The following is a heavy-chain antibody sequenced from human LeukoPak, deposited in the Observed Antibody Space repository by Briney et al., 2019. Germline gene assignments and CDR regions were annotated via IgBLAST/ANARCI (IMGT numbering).Heavy chain of an antibody. CDR2: ISAYNGNR. CDR1: GYTFTSYG. J-gene: IGHJ6*02. V-gene: IGHV1-18*01. Sequence: ASVKVSCKASGYTFTSYGISWVRQAPGQGLEWMGWISAYNGNRNYAQNLQDRVTMTTDTSTSTAYMELRSLRSYDTAVYYCARDRITILGGDVWGQGTTVTVSS. CDR3: ARDRITILGGDV. D-gene: IGHD3-3*01.